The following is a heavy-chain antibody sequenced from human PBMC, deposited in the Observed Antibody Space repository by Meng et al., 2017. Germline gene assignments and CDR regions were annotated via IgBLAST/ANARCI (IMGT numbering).Heavy chain of an antibody. V-gene: IGHV4-38-2*02. J-gene: IGHJ6*02. CDR3: ARVQVVVAATHDYYYYGMDV. CDR1: GYSISSGYY. D-gene: IGHD2-15*01. CDR2: IYHSGST. Sequence: GSLRLSCTVSGYSISSGYYWGWIRQPPGKGLEWIGSIYHSGSTYYNPSLKSRVTISVDTSKNQFSLKLSSVTAADTAVYYCARVQVVVAATHDYYYYGMDVWGQGTTVTVSS.